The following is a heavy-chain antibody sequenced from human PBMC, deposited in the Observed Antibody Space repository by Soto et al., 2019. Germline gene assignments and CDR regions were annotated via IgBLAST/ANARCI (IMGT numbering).Heavy chain of an antibody. CDR3: ARPLYSGSHDVFDY. CDR2: IYYSGST. D-gene: IGHD5-12*01. V-gene: IGHV4-39*01. Sequence: SETLSLTCTVSGGSISSSSYYWGWIRQPPGKGLEWIGSIYYSGSTYYNPSLKSRVTISVDTSKNQFSLKLSSVTAAYTSVYFCARPLYSGSHDVFDYWGQGTLVTVSS. J-gene: IGHJ4*02. CDR1: GGSISSSSYY.